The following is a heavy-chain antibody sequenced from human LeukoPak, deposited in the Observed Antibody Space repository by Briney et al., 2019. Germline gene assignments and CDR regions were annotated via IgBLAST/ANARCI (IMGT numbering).Heavy chain of an antibody. Sequence: GESLKISCKRSGYSFTTYRITWVRQMPGKDLEWIGRIDPIDSYTNYSPSFQGHVTISADKSISTAYLQWASLKASDTAMYYCARVIHLGELSLYDYWGQATLVTVSS. J-gene: IGHJ4*02. V-gene: IGHV5-10-1*01. D-gene: IGHD3-16*02. CDR3: ARVIHLGELSLYDY. CDR2: IDPIDSYT. CDR1: GYSFTTYR.